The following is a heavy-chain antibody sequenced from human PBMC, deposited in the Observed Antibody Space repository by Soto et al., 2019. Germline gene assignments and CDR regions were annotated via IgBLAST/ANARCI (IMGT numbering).Heavy chain of an antibody. CDR3: ASRTTVTTSDYYYYYGMDV. Sequence: QVQLVQSGAEVKKPGSSVKVSCKASGGTFSSYAISWVRQAPGQGLEWMGGIIPIFGPANYAQKFQGRVTITADEATSTAYMELSSLRSEDTAVYYCASRTTVTTSDYYYYYGMDVWGQGTTVTVSS. CDR1: GGTFSSYA. V-gene: IGHV1-69*01. CDR2: IIPIFGPA. J-gene: IGHJ6*02. D-gene: IGHD4-17*01.